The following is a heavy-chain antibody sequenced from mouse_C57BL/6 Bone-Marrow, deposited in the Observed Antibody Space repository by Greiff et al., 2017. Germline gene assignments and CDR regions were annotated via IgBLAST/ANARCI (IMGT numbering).Heavy chain of an antibody. CDR3: TRGGEAGVI. Sequence: VQLQQSGAELVRPGASVTLSCKASGYTFTDYEMHWVKQTPVHGLEWIGAIDPETGGTAYNQKFKGKAILTADKSSSTAYMERRSLTSEDSAVYYCTRGGEAGVIWGQGTSVTVSS. J-gene: IGHJ4*01. V-gene: IGHV1-15*01. D-gene: IGHD2-13*01. CDR2: IDPETGGT. CDR1: GYTFTDYE.